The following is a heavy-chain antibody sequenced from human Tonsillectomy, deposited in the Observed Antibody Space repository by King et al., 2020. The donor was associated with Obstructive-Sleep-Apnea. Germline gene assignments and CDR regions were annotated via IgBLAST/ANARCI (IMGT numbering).Heavy chain of an antibody. CDR3: ARHAAQEVAVAGPGDYGMDV. CDR1: GGSISSSSYF. Sequence: QLQLQESGPGLVKPSETLSLACTVSGGSISSSSYFWGWIRQPPGKGLEWIGTIHNSGTIYYNPSLKSRVTISLDTSKSHFSLKLSSVTATDTAVYYCARHAAQEVAVAGPGDYGMDVWGQGTTVTVSS. V-gene: IGHV4-39*01. D-gene: IGHD6-19*01. J-gene: IGHJ6*02. CDR2: IHNSGTI.